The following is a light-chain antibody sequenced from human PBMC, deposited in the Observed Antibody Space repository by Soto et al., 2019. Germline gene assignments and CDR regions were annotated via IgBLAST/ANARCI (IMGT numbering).Light chain of an antibody. CDR1: QSISNY. J-gene: IGKJ3*01. Sequence: DIQMTQSPSSLSASVGDRVTITCPASQSISNYLNWYQQKPGKAPRLLIYDASSLQSGVPSRFSGSGSGTDFTLIMSSLQPEDFATYYCQQSYSIPFTFGPGTKVDIK. CDR2: DAS. V-gene: IGKV1-39*01. CDR3: QQSYSIPFT.